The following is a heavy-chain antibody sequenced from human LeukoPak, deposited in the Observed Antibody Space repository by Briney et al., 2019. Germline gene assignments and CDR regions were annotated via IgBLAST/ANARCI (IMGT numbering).Heavy chain of an antibody. J-gene: IGHJ4*02. CDR3: ATGPYYDYVWGSYRYKGRGYDFDY. Sequence: ASVKVSCKASGYTFTGYYMHWVRQAPGQGLEWMGWINPNSGGTNYAQKFQGRVTMTRDTSISTAYMELSRLRSDDTAVYYCATGPYYDYVWGSYRYKGRGYDFDYWGQGTLVTVSS. V-gene: IGHV1-2*02. CDR1: GYTFTGYY. D-gene: IGHD3-16*02. CDR2: INPNSGGT.